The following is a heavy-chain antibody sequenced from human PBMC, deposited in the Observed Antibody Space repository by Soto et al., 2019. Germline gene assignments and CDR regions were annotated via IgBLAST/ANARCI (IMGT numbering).Heavy chain of an antibody. Sequence: PSETLSLTCNVSGGSISTNYCSWIRLPAGKGLEWIGHIHSSGSTNYNPSLKSRVTMSVDTSKNQFSLKLSSVTAADTAVYYCARGGSGYRFAYWGQGTLVTVSS. J-gene: IGHJ4*02. V-gene: IGHV4-4*07. CDR2: IHSSGST. D-gene: IGHD3-22*01. CDR3: ARGGSGYRFAY. CDR1: GGSISTNY.